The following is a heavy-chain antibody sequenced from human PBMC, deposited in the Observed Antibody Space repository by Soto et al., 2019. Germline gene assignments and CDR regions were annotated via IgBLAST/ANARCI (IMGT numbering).Heavy chain of an antibody. CDR1: GGSITSDY. Sequence: PSETLSLTCTVSGGSITSDYWSWIRQPPGKGLEWIASFYNSGSTKYNPSLRTRVTISPDTSKNQFSLKLNSVTAADTAVYYCARHTFGVGSDYWGQGMLVTVSS. J-gene: IGHJ4*02. CDR2: FYNSGST. V-gene: IGHV4-59*08. D-gene: IGHD3-10*01. CDR3: ARHTFGVGSDY.